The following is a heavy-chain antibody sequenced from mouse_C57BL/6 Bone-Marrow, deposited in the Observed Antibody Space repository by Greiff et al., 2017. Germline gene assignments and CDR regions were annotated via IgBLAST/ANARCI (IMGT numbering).Heavy chain of an antibody. J-gene: IGHJ1*03. CDR2: IGNKANGYTT. CDR1: GFTFTDYY. V-gene: IGHV7-3*01. Sequence: EVMLVESGGGLVQPGGSLSLSCAASGFTFTDYYMSWVRQPPGKALEWLGFIGNKANGYTTEYSASVKGRFTISRDNSQSILYLQMNALRAEDSATYYCARYTTVVGDWYFDVWGTGTTVTVSS. CDR3: ARYTTVVGDWYFDV. D-gene: IGHD1-1*01.